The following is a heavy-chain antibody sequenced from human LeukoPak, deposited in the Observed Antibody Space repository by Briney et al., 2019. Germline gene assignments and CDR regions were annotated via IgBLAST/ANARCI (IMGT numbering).Heavy chain of an antibody. CDR1: GFTVSNNY. CDR3: ARAIFRAHDY. J-gene: IGHJ4*02. V-gene: IGHV3-66*01. D-gene: IGHD3-10*01. Sequence: GGSLRLSCAASGFTVSNNYMTWVRQAPGKGLEWVSLIYSNGATYYADSVKGRFTITRDNSKNTLYPQMNSLRAEDTAVYYCARAIFRAHDYWGQGTLVTVSS. CDR2: IYSNGAT.